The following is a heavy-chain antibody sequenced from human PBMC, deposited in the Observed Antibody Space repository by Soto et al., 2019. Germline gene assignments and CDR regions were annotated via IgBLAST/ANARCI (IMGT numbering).Heavy chain of an antibody. CDR1: GYTVTIDY. V-gene: IGHV1-46*01. D-gene: IGHD5-18*01. J-gene: IGHJ4*02. CDR3: ATSVNSAMAFDY. Sequence: ASVTFSCSSSGYTVTIDYVHWVRQAPGQGLEWMGIINLNGGITAYAQKFRAGFTMTRDTSTSTVYLELSSLRSEDSAIYYCATSVNSAMAFDYWGQGTLVTVSS. CDR2: INLNGGIT.